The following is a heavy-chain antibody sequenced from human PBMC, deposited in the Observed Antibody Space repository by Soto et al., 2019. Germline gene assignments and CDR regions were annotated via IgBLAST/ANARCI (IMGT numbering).Heavy chain of an antibody. D-gene: IGHD5-18*01. CDR1: GYSFTSYW. CDR2: IYPGDSDT. V-gene: IGHV5-51*01. Sequence: LGESLKISCKGSGYSFTSYWIGWVRQMPGKGLEWMGIIYPGDSDTRYSPSFQGQVTISADKSISTAYLQWSSLKASDTAMYYCARQLSPGTAMVPNYYYYYGMDVWGQGTTVTVSS. CDR3: ARQLSPGTAMVPNYYYYYGMDV. J-gene: IGHJ6*02.